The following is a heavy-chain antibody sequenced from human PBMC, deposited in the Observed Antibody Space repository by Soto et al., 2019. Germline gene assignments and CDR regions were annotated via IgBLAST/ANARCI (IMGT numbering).Heavy chain of an antibody. CDR1: GFTFSSYS. Sequence: GGSLRLSCAASGFTFSSYSMNWVRQAPGKGLEWVSSISSSSSYIYYADSVKGRFTISRDNAKNSLYLQMNSLRAEDTAVYYCASGREYYDFWSGYVNNWFDPWAREPWSPSPQ. J-gene: IGHJ5*02. CDR3: ASGREYYDFWSGYVNNWFDP. D-gene: IGHD3-3*01. CDR2: ISSSSSYI. V-gene: IGHV3-21*01.